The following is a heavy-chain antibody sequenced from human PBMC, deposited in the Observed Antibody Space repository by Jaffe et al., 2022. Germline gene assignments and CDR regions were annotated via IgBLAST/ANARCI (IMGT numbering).Heavy chain of an antibody. J-gene: IGHJ4*02. CDR2: IYHSGST. CDR3: ARHNSNYVPFDY. V-gene: IGHV4-38-2*01. CDR1: GYSISSGYY. Sequence: QVQLQESGPGLVKPSETLSLTCAVSGYSISSGYYWGWIRQPPGKGLEWIGSIYHSGSTYYNPSLKSRVTISVDTSKNQFSLKLSSVTAADTAVYYCARHNSNYVPFDYWGQGTLVTVSS. D-gene: IGHD3-16*01.